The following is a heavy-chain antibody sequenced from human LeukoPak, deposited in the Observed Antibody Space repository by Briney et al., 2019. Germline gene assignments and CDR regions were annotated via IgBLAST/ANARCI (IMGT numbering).Heavy chain of an antibody. Sequence: GGSLRLSCAASGFTFSSYARSWVRQAPGKGLEWVSGIYGSGGSTYYADSVKGRFTISRDNSKNTLFLQMNSLRAADTAVYYCAKSRFQATNYDYWGQGTLVTVSS. V-gene: IGHV3-23*05. J-gene: IGHJ4*02. D-gene: IGHD4/OR15-4a*01. CDR2: IYGSGGST. CDR3: AKSRFQATNYDY. CDR1: GFTFSSYA.